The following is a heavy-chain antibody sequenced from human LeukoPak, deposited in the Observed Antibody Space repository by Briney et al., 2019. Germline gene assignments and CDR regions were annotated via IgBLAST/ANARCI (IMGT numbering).Heavy chain of an antibody. CDR1: GFSVSSSF. D-gene: IGHD7-27*01. Sequence: PGGSLRLSCAASGFSVSSSFMSWVRQAPGKGLEWVSVIYSIGSTFYADSVKGRFTISRDNSKNTLYLHMNSLRTEDTAVYYCARDPVYLGREDAFDIWGQGTMVTVSS. CDR2: IYSIGST. CDR3: ARDPVYLGREDAFDI. J-gene: IGHJ3*02. V-gene: IGHV3-53*01.